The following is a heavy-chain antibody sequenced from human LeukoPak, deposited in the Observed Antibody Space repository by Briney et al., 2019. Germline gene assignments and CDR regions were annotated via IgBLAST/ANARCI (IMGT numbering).Heavy chain of an antibody. CDR2: ISSSSSTI. D-gene: IGHD3-22*01. Sequence: GGSLRLSCAASGFTFSSYSMNWVRQAPGKGLEWVSYISSSSSTIYYADSVKGRLTISRDNAKNSLYLQMNSLRDEDTAVYYCARGLIVVGRAYFFDYWGQGTLVTVSS. V-gene: IGHV3-48*02. J-gene: IGHJ4*02. CDR3: ARGLIVVGRAYFFDY. CDR1: GFTFSSYS.